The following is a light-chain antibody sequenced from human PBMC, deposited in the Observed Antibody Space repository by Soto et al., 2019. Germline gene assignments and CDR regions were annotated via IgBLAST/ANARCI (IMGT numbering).Light chain of an antibody. CDR1: SRDVGGYNY. J-gene: IGLJ2*01. CDR3: SSYTSSSTRVV. CDR2: DVS. Sequence: QSALTQPGSVSGSPGQSITISCTGTSRDVGGYNYVSWYQQHPGKAPKLMIYDVSNRPSGVSNRFSGSKSGNTASLTISGLQAEDEAAYYCSSYTSSSTRVVFGGGTKLTVL. V-gene: IGLV2-14*01.